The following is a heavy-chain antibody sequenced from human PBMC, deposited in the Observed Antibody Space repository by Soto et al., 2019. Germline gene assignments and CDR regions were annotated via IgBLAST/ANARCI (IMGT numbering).Heavy chain of an antibody. J-gene: IGHJ4*02. CDR1: GFTFSSYA. CDR3: AREAVALDY. V-gene: IGHV3-33*01. D-gene: IGHD2-15*01. CDR2: IWYDGKNK. Sequence: QVQLVESGGGVVQPGRSLRFSCAASGFTFSSYAMHWVRQAPGKGLEWVAVIWYDGKNKYYADSVKGRFTISRDNSKNTLYLQMDSLRAEDTAVYYCAREAVALDYWGQGTLVTVSS.